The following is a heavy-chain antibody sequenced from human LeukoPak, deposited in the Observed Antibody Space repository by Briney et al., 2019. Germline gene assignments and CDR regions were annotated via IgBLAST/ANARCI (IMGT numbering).Heavy chain of an antibody. Sequence: GGCLRLSCAASGFTSTSYAMSWVSQAPGKGLEWVSAISGSGGSTYYADSVKGRFTISRDNSKNTLYLQMNSLRAEDTAVYCCAKVFGYGDYALVYFDYWGQGTLVTVSS. V-gene: IGHV3-23*01. CDR1: GFTSTSYA. CDR3: AKVFGYGDYALVYFDY. CDR2: ISGSGGST. D-gene: IGHD4-17*01. J-gene: IGHJ4*02.